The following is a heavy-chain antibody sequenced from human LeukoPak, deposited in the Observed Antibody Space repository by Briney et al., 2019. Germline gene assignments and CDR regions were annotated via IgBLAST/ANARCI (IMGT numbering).Heavy chain of an antibody. D-gene: IGHD4/OR15-4a*01. V-gene: IGHV3-21*01. J-gene: IGHJ4*02. CDR1: GFTFSSYS. CDR2: ISSSSSYI. CDR3: ARRPTHPLTYYFDY. Sequence: GGSLRLSCAASGFTFSSYSMNWVRQAPGKGLEWASSISSSSSYIYYADSVKGRFTISRDNAKNSLYLQMNSLRAEDTAVYYCARRPTHPLTYYFDYWGQGTLVTVSS.